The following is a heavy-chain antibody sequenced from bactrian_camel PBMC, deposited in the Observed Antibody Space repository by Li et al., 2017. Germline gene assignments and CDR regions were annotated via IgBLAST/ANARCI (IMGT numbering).Heavy chain of an antibody. CDR3: AAVAEGRTVEGGVSLWTLFESGY. Sequence: VQLVESGGGSVQAGGSLRLSCAGIRFTKYMAWFRQAPRKEREEVATIVSGGSTTYTDSVKGRFTISVDNAKTTLLLQMNSLKAEDTAMYYCAAVAEGRTVEGGVSLWTLFESGYWGQGTQVTVS. J-gene: IGHJ4*01. CDR1: RFTKY. D-gene: IGHD3*01. CDR2: IVSGGST. V-gene: IGHV3S55*01.